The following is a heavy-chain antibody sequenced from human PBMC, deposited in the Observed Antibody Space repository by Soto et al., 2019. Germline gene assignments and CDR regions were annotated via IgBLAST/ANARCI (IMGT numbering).Heavy chain of an antibody. CDR1: GYSFTDYH. D-gene: IGHD2-8*01. V-gene: IGHV1-2*04. CDR2: INPKSGGT. J-gene: IGHJ6*02. Sequence: ASVKVSCKASGYSFTDYHIHWVRQAPGQGLEWLGRINPKSGGTSTAQKFQGWVTMTTDTSISTASMELTRLTSDDTAIYYCARGDSTDCSNGVCSFFYDHDMDVWGQGTTVTVSS. CDR3: ARGDSTDCSNGVCSFFYDHDMDV.